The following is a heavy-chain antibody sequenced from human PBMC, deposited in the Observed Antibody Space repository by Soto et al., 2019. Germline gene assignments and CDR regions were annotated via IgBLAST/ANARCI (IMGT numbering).Heavy chain of an antibody. CDR3: ARGLVVVSATYWYFDL. D-gene: IGHD2-15*01. CDR2: MNPNSGKA. Sequence: QVQLVQSGAEVKKPGASVKVSCKASGYTFTSYDINWVRQAAGQGLEWIGWMNPNSGKAVYAQKFQGRVPMAGNTSISTAYMELSSLSSGDTAVYFCARGLVVVSATYWYFDLWGRGTLVTVSS. CDR1: GYTFTSYD. J-gene: IGHJ2*01. V-gene: IGHV1-8*01.